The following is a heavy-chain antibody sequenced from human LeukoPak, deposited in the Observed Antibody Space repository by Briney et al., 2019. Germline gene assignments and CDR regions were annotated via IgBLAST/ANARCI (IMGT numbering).Heavy chain of an antibody. V-gene: IGHV1-2*02. J-gene: IGHJ6*02. CDR1: GYTFTGYY. D-gene: IGHD5-18*01. Sequence: VASVKVSCKASGYTFTGYYMHWGRQAPGQGLGWMGRINPNSGGTNYAQTFQGRVTMTRDTSISTAYMELSRLRSDDTAVYYCARTWIQLWLASGVLGVWGQGTTVTVSS. CDR2: INPNSGGT. CDR3: ARTWIQLWLASGVLGV.